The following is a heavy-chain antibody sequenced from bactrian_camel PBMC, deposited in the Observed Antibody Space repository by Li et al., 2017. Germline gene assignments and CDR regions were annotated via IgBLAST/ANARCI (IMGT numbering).Heavy chain of an antibody. V-gene: IGHV3S40*01. CDR3: AAESLGGSWNLPSNFRY. CDR2: KYSALGIS. J-gene: IGHJ6*01. CDR1: GLPFSTYA. D-gene: IGHD2*01. Sequence: DVQLVESGGGLVQPGGSLRLSCVASGLPFSTYAMSWVRQAPRKERETVAAKYSALGISYYADSAKGRFTISQDNAKSTVYLEMNSLQPEDTAVYYCAAESLGGSWNLPSNFRYWGQGTQVTVS.